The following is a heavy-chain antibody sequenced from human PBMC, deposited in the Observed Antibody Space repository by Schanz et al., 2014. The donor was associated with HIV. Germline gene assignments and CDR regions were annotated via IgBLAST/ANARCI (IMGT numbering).Heavy chain of an antibody. CDR2: IKQDGTEM. D-gene: IGHD6-13*01. J-gene: IGHJ4*02. V-gene: IGHV3-7*01. Sequence: EVHLVESGGGLVKPGGSLRLSCTASGFIFSSYSMNWVRQAPGKGLEWVANIKQDGTEMYYADSVKGRFTISRDISKNTLYLQMNSLRAEDTAVYYCAKEEQQLGGVGGYHFDYWGQGTLVTVSS. CDR1: GFIFSSYS. CDR3: AKEEQQLGGVGGYHFDY.